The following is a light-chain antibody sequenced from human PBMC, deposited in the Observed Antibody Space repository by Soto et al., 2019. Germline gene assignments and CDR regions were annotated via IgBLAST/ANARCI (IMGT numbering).Light chain of an antibody. J-gene: IGKJ3*01. CDR1: QSVSSS. CDR2: DAT. Sequence: EIVLTQSPATLSVSPVERATLSCRASQSVSSSLAWYRRKPGQAPRLLIYDATNRASGVPARFSGSGSGTDFTLTISSLEHEDFAVYYCQHRANWPLTFGHGTKVDIK. V-gene: IGKV3-11*01. CDR3: QHRANWPLT.